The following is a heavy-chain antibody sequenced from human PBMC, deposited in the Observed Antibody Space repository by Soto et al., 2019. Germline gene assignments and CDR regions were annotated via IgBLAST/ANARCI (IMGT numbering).Heavy chain of an antibody. CDR1: GYTFTGYD. V-gene: IGHV1-2*04. Sequence: ASVKVSCKASGYTFTGYDIHWVRQAPGQGLEWMGWINSNSGGTNYAQKFQGWVTMTRDTSISTAYMELSRLRSDDTAVYYCARLRSSGWLDAFEIWGQGTMVTVSS. CDR2: INSNSGGT. D-gene: IGHD6-19*01. J-gene: IGHJ3*02. CDR3: ARLRSSGWLDAFEI.